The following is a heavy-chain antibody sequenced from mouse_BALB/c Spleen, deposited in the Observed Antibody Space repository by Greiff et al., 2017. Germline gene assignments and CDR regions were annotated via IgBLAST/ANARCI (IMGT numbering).Heavy chain of an antibody. CDR2: INPSSGYT. CDR3: ARLYRYDGYYAMDY. D-gene: IGHD2-14*01. J-gene: IGHJ4*01. V-gene: IGHV1-4*01. Sequence: VQLKQSGAELARPGASVKMSCKASGYTFTSYTMHWVKQRPGQGLEWIGYINPSSGYTNYNQKFKDKATLTADKSSSTAYMQLSSLTSEDSAVYYCARLYRYDGYYAMDYWGQGTSVTVSS. CDR1: GYTFTSYT.